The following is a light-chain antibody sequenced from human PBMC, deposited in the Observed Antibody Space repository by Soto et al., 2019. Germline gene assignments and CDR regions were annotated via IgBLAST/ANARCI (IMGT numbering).Light chain of an antibody. V-gene: IGLV2-14*01. CDR2: EVS. CDR1: SSDVGGYNY. J-gene: IGLJ3*02. CDR3: SSYTSSSTPPWV. Sequence: QSALPQPASVSGSPGQSITISCTGTSSDVGGYNYVSWYQQHPGKAPKLMIYEVSNRPSGVSNRFSGSKSGNTASLTISGLQAEDEADYYCSSYTSSSTPPWVFGGGTKVTVL.